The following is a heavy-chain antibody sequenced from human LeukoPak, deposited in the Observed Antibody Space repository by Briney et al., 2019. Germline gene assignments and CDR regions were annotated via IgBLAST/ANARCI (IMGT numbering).Heavy chain of an antibody. J-gene: IGHJ4*02. V-gene: IGHV3-23*01. CDR3: ASSPLAARPKLDY. CDR1: KFTFINMA. Sequence: SGGSLNFSGAASKFTFINMARNWFGQAQGKRPKGVSGISSGGGSIYYADSVKGRFTISRDNSKNTLYLQMNSLRAEDTAVYYCASSPLAARPKLDYWGQGTLVTVSS. D-gene: IGHD6-6*01. CDR2: ISSGGGSI.